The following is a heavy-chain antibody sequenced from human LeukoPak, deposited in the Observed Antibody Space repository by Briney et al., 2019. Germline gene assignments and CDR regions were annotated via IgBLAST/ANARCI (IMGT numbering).Heavy chain of an antibody. V-gene: IGHV4-59*08. CDR2: ISYSGST. CDR1: GGSISSHY. D-gene: IGHD3-22*01. J-gene: IGHJ4*02. Sequence: SETLSLTCTVSGGSISSHYWNWIRQPPGKGLEWIGHISYSGSTNYNPSLKSRVTISVDTSKNHYSLKLSSVTAADTAVYYCARLSDRIVGSYYFDYCGQGTLVTVSS. CDR3: ARLSDRIVGSYYFDY.